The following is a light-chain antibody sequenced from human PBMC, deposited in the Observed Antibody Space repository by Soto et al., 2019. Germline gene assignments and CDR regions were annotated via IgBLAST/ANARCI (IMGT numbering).Light chain of an antibody. CDR1: QSVSSSY. CDR2: GAS. V-gene: IGKV3D-20*02. J-gene: IGKJ5*01. CDR3: QQRSNWQVT. Sequence: IVLSQSPCSLSFTPGERAPLSCRASQSVSSSYLAWYQQKPGQAPRLLIYGASNRATGIPARFSGSGSGTDFTLTISSLEPEDFAVYYCQQRSNWQVTFGQGARLDI.